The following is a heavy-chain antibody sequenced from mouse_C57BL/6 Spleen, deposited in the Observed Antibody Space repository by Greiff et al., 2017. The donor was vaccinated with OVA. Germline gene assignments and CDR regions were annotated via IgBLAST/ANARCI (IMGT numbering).Heavy chain of an antibody. V-gene: IGHV1-9*01. CDR3: ARTPYYYCSRHFCD. CDR2: ILPGSGST. CDR1: GYTFTGYW. D-gene: IGHD1-1*01. J-gene: IGHJ2*01. Sequence: QVQLQQSGAELMKPGASVKLSCKATGYTFTGYWIEWVKQRPGHGLEWIGEILPGSGSTNYNEKFKGKATFTADTSANTAYMQLSSLTTEVSAIYYCARTPYYYCSRHFCDWGQGTTLTVSS.